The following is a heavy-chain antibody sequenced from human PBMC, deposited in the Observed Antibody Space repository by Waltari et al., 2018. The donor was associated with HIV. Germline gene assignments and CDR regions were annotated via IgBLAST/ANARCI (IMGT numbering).Heavy chain of an antibody. V-gene: IGHV1-69*02. CDR2: IIPILDLA. CDR3: ARGKGYYGMDV. Sequence: QVQLVQSGAEVKKPGSSVRVSCKASGDTFSSYTINWVRQAPGQGLEWMGRIIPILDLANSAQKFQDIVTIMADKSTNTAYMDRSSLTSEDTAVYYCARGKGYYGMDVWGQGTTVTVSS. CDR1: GDTFSSYT. J-gene: IGHJ6*02.